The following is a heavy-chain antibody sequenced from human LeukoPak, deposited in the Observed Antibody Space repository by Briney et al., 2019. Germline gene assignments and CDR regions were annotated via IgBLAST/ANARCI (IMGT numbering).Heavy chain of an antibody. CDR3: AKDGESGIQWTQGYFDY. CDR1: GFSFSDYA. D-gene: IGHD1-1*01. CDR2: IRYDGSNK. Sequence: GGYLRLSCAASGFSFSDYAIYWVRQTPGKGLEWVAFIRYDGSNKIYADSVKGRFTISRDNSYNTVYLQMTGLRAEDTAVYYCAKDGESGIQWTQGYFDYWGQGTLVTVSS. V-gene: IGHV3-30*02. J-gene: IGHJ4*02.